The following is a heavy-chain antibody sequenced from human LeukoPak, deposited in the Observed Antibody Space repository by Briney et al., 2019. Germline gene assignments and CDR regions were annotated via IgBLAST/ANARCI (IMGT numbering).Heavy chain of an antibody. CDR3: ARRGMTTVRSWFDP. D-gene: IGHD4-17*01. J-gene: IGHJ5*02. CDR2: MNPNSGNT. CDR1: GYTFTSYD. V-gene: IGHV1-8*01. Sequence: ASVKVSCKASGYTFTSYDINWVRQATGQGLEWMGWMNPNSGNTGYAQKFQGRVTMTRNTSISTAYMELSSLRSEDTAVYYCARRGMTTVRSWFDPWGQGTLVTVSS.